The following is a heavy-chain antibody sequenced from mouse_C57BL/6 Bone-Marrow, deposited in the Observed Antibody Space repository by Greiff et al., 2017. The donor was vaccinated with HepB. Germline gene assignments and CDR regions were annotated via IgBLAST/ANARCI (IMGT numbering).Heavy chain of an antibody. CDR2: IYPRSGNT. CDR1: GYTFTSYG. D-gene: IGHD2-3*01. Sequence: VQLQQSGAELARPGASVKLSCKASGYTFTSYGISWVKQRTGQGLEWIGEIYPRSGNTYYNEKFKGKATLTADKSSSTAYMELRSLTSEDSAVYFCAREGGWLHYYAMEYWGQGTSVTVSS. CDR3: AREGGWLHYYAMEY. V-gene: IGHV1-81*01. J-gene: IGHJ4*01.